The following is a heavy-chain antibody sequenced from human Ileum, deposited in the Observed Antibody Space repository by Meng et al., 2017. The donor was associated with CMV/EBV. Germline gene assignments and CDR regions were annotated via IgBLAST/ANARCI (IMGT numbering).Heavy chain of an antibody. CDR2: LTNDGRTT. Sequence: GESLKTSCAASGITFSSCWMHWVRQVPGKGMLWGSRLTNDGRTTYADSVKGRFTISRDDATSTLYLQMNSLRAEDTAVYYCARDGSYNCDYWGQGTLVTVSS. D-gene: IGHD1-26*01. J-gene: IGHJ4*02. CDR3: ARDGSYNCDY. CDR1: GITFSSCW. V-gene: IGHV3-74*03.